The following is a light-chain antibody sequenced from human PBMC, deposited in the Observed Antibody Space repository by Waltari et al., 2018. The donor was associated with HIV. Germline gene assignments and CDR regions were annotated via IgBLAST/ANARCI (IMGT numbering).Light chain of an antibody. CDR2: END. CDR3: QSYDITNPNWV. CDR1: SGSIATKT. Sequence: FLLAQPHSVSESPGKTVTISCTQSSGSIATKTVQWYQQRPGRAPTTVIFENDQRPSGVPARFSGSSDRSSNSASLIISGLQTEDEADYYCQSYDITNPNWVFGGGTKLTVL. V-gene: IGLV6-57*03. J-gene: IGLJ3*02.